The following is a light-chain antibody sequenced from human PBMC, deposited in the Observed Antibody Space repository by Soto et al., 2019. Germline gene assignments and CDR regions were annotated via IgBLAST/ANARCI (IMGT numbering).Light chain of an antibody. CDR1: LTVSNHY. CDR2: GAS. CDR3: QQYGTSPFT. J-gene: IGKJ3*01. V-gene: IGKV3-20*01. Sequence: EIVLKKSPGTLSLSTGERATLSCRASLTVSNHYLAWYPQKAGPAPRLLIDGASSRATGIPDRFSGRGSGTDFTLTSSRLEPEDFAVYYCQQYGTSPFTFGPGTKVDIK.